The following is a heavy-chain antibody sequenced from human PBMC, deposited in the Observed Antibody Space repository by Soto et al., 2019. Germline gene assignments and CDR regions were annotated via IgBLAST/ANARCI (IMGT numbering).Heavy chain of an antibody. Sequence: PSETLSLTCTVSGGSISSGGYYWSWIRQHPGKGLEWIGYIYYSGSTYYNPSLKSRVTISVDTSKNQFSLKLSSVTAADTAVYYCGRDEGPSWFDPWGQGTLVTVSS. CDR2: IYYSGST. CDR3: GRDEGPSWFDP. CDR1: GGSISSGGYY. J-gene: IGHJ5*02. V-gene: IGHV4-31*03.